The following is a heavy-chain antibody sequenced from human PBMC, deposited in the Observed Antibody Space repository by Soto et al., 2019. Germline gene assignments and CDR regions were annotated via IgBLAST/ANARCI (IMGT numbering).Heavy chain of an antibody. CDR1: GFTFSSYA. CDR2: ISGSGGST. D-gene: IGHD3-22*01. J-gene: IGHJ4*02. V-gene: IGHV3-23*01. CDR3: AKCPYYYDSSGYLFDY. Sequence: GSLRLSCAAAGFTFSSYAVSWVLQAPWKGLEWVSAISGSGGSTYYADSVKGRFTISRDNSKNTLYLQMNSLRAEDTAVYYCAKCPYYYDSSGYLFDYWGQGTLVTVSS.